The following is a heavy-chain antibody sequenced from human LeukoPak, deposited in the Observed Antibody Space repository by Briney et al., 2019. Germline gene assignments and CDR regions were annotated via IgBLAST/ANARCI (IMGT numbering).Heavy chain of an antibody. Sequence: GGSLRLSCVASGFTFSDYYMTWIRQAPGKGLEWVSYITNTGNTMYYADSVKGRFTISRDNAKDSLFLQMDHLRAEDTAVYYCARDLGMGYFDYWGQGTLVTVSS. V-gene: IGHV3-11*04. CDR2: ITNTGNTM. J-gene: IGHJ4*02. CDR1: GFTFSDYY. D-gene: IGHD7-27*01. CDR3: ARDLGMGYFDY.